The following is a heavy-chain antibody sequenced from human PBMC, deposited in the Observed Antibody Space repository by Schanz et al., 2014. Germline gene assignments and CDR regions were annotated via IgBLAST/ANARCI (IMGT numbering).Heavy chain of an antibody. V-gene: IGHV1-69*04. D-gene: IGHD3-3*01. CDR1: GDTLSSSG. CDR2: IIPNLGSA. Sequence: QVQLVQSGAEVKKPGSSVTVSCKASGDTLSSSGISWVRQAPGQGLEWMGRIIPNLGSANYAQKFQGRVTITADKSTSTVYMELSSLRSEDTAIYYCARGHRVRFLEWLPRQCGMDVWGQGTTVTVSS. CDR3: ARGHRVRFLEWLPRQCGMDV. J-gene: IGHJ6*02.